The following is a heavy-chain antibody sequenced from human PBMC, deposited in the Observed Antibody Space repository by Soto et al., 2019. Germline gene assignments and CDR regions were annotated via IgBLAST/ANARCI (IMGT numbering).Heavy chain of an antibody. CDR2: LNGDGTTT. Sequence: GGSLRLSCEASGFTFSSYWMHRVRQVPGKGLVWVSRLNGDGTTTNYADSVKGRFTISRDNAKNTVYLQMSSLRAEDTAVYYCARGIRIYYAMDVWGQGTTVTVSS. V-gene: IGHV3-74*01. CDR1: GFTFSSYW. D-gene: IGHD2-15*01. J-gene: IGHJ6*02. CDR3: ARGIRIYYAMDV.